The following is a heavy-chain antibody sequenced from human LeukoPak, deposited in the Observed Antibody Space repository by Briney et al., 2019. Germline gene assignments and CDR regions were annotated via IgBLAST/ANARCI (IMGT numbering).Heavy chain of an antibody. J-gene: IGHJ5*02. CDR1: GYKFTNSW. Sequence: GESLKISCQGSGYKFTNSWIAWVRQMPGKGLEWMGMIYIGDSDTRYNPSFQGQVNISADRSINTAYLQWSRLKASDTAMYYCARTSPHVWFDPWGQGTLVIVSS. CDR3: ARTSPHVWFDP. V-gene: IGHV5-51*01. D-gene: IGHD3-16*01. CDR2: IYIGDSDT.